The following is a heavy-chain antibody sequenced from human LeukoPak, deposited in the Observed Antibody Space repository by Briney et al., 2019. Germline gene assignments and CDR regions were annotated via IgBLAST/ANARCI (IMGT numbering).Heavy chain of an antibody. V-gene: IGHV3-23*01. CDR3: AKTRNGYTTEYLQH. J-gene: IGHJ1*01. Sequence: GGSLGLSCTSSGFILSSYAMSWVRQAPGKGLEWVSSISSPGGNTYFADSVKGRFTISRDNSKNLVYLQMNSLRAEDTAVYYCAKTRNGYTTEYLQHWGQGTLVTVSS. CDR1: GFILSSYA. D-gene: IGHD5-12*01. CDR2: ISSPGGNT.